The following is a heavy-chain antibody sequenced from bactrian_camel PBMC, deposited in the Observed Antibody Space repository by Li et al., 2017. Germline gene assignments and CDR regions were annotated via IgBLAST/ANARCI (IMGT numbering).Heavy chain of an antibody. CDR1: GFILAAYV. Sequence: HVQLVESGGDSVQAGGSLRLSCAPSGFILAAYVMSWVRQAPGKGLEWVSSTYGDGSITYYADSVKGRFTVSRDNTKNTVYLQMNNLKPEDTAMYYCAACDWDPACSGGYCFRSGNWLGTQVTVS. D-gene: IGHD2*01. V-gene: IGHV3S7*01. J-gene: IGHJ4*01. CDR2: TYGDGSIT.